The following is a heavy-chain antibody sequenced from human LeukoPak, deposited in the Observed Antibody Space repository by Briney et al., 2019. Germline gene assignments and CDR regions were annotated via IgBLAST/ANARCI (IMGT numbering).Heavy chain of an antibody. Sequence: ASVKVSCKASGYTFTSYDINWVRQATGQGLEGMGWMNPNSGNTGYAQKFQGRVTMTRNTSISTAYMELSSLRSEDTAVYYCARRDGYNNYYYYGKDVWGQGTTVTVSS. J-gene: IGHJ6*02. CDR2: MNPNSGNT. V-gene: IGHV1-8*01. CDR3: ARRDGYNNYYYYGKDV. D-gene: IGHD5-24*01. CDR1: GYTFTSYD.